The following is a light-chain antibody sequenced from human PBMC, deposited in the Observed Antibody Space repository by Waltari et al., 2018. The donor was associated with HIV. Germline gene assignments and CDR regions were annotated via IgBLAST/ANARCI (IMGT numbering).Light chain of an antibody. CDR2: EVD. J-gene: IGLJ2*01. CDR1: IRDVGGYTY. V-gene: IGLV2-14*01. Sequence: QSALTQPASVSGSPGQSITIPCSGTIRDVGGYTYVSWYQHHPGKAPKLIIYEVDNRPSGVSYRFSGSKSGNTASLTISGLLPEDEADYYCSSYTSSSTLEVFGGGTKLTVL. CDR3: SSYTSSSTLEV.